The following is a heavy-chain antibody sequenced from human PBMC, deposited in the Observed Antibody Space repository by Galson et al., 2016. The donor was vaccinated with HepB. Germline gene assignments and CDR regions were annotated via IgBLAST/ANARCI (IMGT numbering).Heavy chain of an antibody. CDR2: IYSNEDT. CDR1: GGSISRDYY. J-gene: IGHJ6*03. Sequence: SETLSLTCIVSGGSISRDYYWGWIRQPPGRGLEWIGSIYSNEDTYYNPSLKSRVTISVDTSKNRFSLRLNSVTAADTGVYYCATGIVVAGKYYYYYMDVWGKGTTGTVSS. V-gene: IGHV4-39*01. D-gene: IGHD6-19*01. CDR3: ATGIVVAGKYYYYYMDV.